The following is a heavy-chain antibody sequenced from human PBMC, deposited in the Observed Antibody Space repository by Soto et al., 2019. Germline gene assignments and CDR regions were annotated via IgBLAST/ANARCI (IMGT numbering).Heavy chain of an antibody. V-gene: IGHV1-2*04. CDR2: INPNSGGT. CDR3: ARASEYYYYGMDV. Sequence: ASVKVSFKASGYTFTGYYMHWLRQAPGQGLEWMGWINPNSGGTNYAQKFQGWVTMTRDTSISTAYMELSRLRSDDTAVYYCARASEYYYYGMDVWGQGTTVTVSS. CDR1: GYTFTGYY. J-gene: IGHJ6*02.